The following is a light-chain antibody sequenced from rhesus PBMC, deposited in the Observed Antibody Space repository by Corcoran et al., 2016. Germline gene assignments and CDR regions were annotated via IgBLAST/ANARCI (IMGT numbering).Light chain of an antibody. CDR2: GAS. J-gene: IGKJ1*01. V-gene: IGKV3-42*01. CDR1: QSFSSS. CDR3: QQDYSWPLT. Sequence: EIVMTQSPATLSLSPGERATLSCRASQSFSSSLAWYQQKPGQAPKHLSNGASSRATGIPHRFSGSGSGTECTLTISSLEPEDVGVYYCQQDYSWPLTFGQGTKVEIK.